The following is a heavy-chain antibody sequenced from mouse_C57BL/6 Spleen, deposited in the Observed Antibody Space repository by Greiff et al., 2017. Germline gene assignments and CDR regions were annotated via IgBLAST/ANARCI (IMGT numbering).Heavy chain of an antibody. CDR1: GFTFSNYW. D-gene: IGHD4-1*01. CDR2: IRLKSDNYAT. CDR3: TLTGTITYYFDY. V-gene: IGHV6-3*01. Sequence: EVKLVESGGGLVQPGGSMKLSCVASGFTFSNYWMNWVRQSPEKGLEWVAQIRLKSDNYATHYAESVKGRFTISRDDSKSSVYLQMNNLRAEDTGIYYCTLTGTITYYFDYWGQGTTLTVSS. J-gene: IGHJ2*01.